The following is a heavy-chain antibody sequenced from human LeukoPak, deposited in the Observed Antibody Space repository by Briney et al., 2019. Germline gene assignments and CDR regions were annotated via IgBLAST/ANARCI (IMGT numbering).Heavy chain of an antibody. CDR2: INSDGSST. V-gene: IGHV3-74*01. Sequence: PGGSLRLSCAASGFTSSSYWMHWARQAPGKGLVWVSRINSDGSSTSYADSVKGRFTISRDNAKNTLYLQMNSLRVEDTAVYYCARGGSYSSNAFDIWGQGTMVTVSA. J-gene: IGHJ3*02. CDR1: GFTSSSYW. D-gene: IGHD1-26*01. CDR3: ARGGSYSSNAFDI.